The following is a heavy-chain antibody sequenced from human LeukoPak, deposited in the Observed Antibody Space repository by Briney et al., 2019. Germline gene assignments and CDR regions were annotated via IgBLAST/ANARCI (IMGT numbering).Heavy chain of an antibody. D-gene: IGHD5-12*01. J-gene: IGHJ4*02. CDR2: IIPSGSTT. CDR3: ARGPSGYHNT. CDR1: GFAFDIHG. Sequence: GGSLRLSCAASGFAFDIHGMNWVRQAPGKGLEWVSGIIPSGSTTYYADSVKGRFTISRDNSKNTVYLQMNSLRAEDTAVYYCARGPSGYHNTGGQGTLVTVSS. V-gene: IGHV3-23*01.